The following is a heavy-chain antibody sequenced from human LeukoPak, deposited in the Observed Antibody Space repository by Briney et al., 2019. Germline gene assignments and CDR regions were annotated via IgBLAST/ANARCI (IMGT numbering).Heavy chain of an antibody. V-gene: IGHV4-38-2*01. J-gene: IGHJ3*02. CDR2: IYHSGST. Sequence: SETLSLTCAVSGYSISSGYYWGWIRQPPGKGLEWIGSIYHSGSTYYNPSLKSRVTISVDTSKNQFSLRLNSVTAADTAIYYCARRIVVVPAAIRNGDAFDIWGRGTMVTVSS. D-gene: IGHD2-2*01. CDR1: GYSISSGYY. CDR3: ARRIVVVPAAIRNGDAFDI.